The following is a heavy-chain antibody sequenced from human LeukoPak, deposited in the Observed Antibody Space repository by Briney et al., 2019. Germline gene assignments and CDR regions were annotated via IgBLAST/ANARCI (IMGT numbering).Heavy chain of an antibody. V-gene: IGHV4-39*07. J-gene: IGHJ5*02. CDR1: GGSISSSSYY. CDR2: IYYSGST. D-gene: IGHD5-18*01. CDR3: AGYSYGQLTP. Sequence: SETLSLTCTVSGGSISSSSYYWGWTRQPPGKGLEWIGSIYYSGSTYYNPSLKSRVTISVDTSKNQFSLKLSSVTAADTAVYYCAGYSYGQLTPWGQGTLVTVSS.